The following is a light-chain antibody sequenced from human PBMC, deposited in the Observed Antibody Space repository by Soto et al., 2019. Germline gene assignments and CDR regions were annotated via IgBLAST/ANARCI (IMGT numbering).Light chain of an antibody. CDR3: NSYTSSDSLV. CDR1: SSDVGSYNR. CDR2: DVT. V-gene: IGLV2-18*02. Sequence: QSVLTQPPSVSGSPGQSVTISCTGTSSDVGSYNRVSWYQQPLGTAPKLMIYDVTNRPSGVPDRFSGSKSGNTASLTISGVQAEDEADYYCNSYTSSDSLVFGGGTKLTVL. J-gene: IGLJ2*01.